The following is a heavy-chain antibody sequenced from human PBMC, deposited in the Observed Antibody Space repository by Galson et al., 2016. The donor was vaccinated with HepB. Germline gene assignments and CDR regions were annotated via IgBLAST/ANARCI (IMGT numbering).Heavy chain of an antibody. D-gene: IGHD2-15*01. V-gene: IGHV3-43*01. J-gene: IGHJ4*02. CDR2: ISWDGGRT. CDR3: AKALMYEYDGSSWAMGD. CDR1: GFTFDDCN. Sequence: SLRLSCAASGFTFDDCNMHWVRQVPGKGLEWVSLISWDGGRTSYVYSVKSRLIITRDNSKNYLYLEMNRLRTEDTALYHCAKALMYEYDGSSWAMGDWGRGTLVTVSS.